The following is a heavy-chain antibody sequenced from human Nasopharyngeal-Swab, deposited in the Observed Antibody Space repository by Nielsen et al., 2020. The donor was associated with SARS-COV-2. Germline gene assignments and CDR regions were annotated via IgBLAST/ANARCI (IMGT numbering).Heavy chain of an antibody. V-gene: IGHV1-69*04. CDR2: IIPIRGIA. Sequence: SVQVSCKASAGTFISYAISWVRQAPGQGLEWMGRIIPIRGIANYAQKFQRRVTITADKSTSTAYMELSSLRSEDTAVYYCASEGPGGWELLGFWNYWGQGTLVTVSS. J-gene: IGHJ4*02. D-gene: IGHD1-26*01. CDR1: AGTFISYA. CDR3: ASEGPGGWELLGFWNY.